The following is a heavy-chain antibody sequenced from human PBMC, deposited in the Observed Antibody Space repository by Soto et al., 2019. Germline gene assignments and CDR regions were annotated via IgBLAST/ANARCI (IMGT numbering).Heavy chain of an antibody. CDR2: INHSGST. D-gene: IGHD5-12*01. CDR3: ARDGSGYALDS. J-gene: IGHJ4*02. CDR1: GGSFSGYY. Sequence: QVQLQQWGAGLLKPSETLSLTCAVYGGSFSGYYWTWIRQPPGKGLEWIGEINHSGSTNYNPSLKSRGTISVDTSKNQFSLKLSSVTAADTAVYYCARDGSGYALDSWGQGTLVTVSS. V-gene: IGHV4-34*01.